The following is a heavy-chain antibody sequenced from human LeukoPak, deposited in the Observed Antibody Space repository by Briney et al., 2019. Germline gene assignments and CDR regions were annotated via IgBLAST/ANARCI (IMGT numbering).Heavy chain of an antibody. CDR1: GFTFSSYE. D-gene: IGHD3-10*01. Sequence: GGSLRLSCAASGFTFSSYEMNWVRQAPGKGLEWVSAISGSGGSTYYADSVKGRFTISRDNSKNTLYLQMNSLRAEDTAVYYCAKANNYYGSGSYFPWGQGTLVTVSS. CDR2: ISGSGGST. V-gene: IGHV3-23*01. CDR3: AKANNYYGSGSYFP. J-gene: IGHJ5*02.